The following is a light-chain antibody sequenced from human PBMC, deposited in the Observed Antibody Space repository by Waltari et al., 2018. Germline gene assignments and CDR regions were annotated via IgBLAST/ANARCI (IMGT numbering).Light chain of an antibody. V-gene: IGKV3-15*01. J-gene: IGKJ1*01. Sequence: EIVMTQSPATLSVSPGERATLSCRASQSVSSNLAWYPQKPGQAPRLLIYGASTRATGCPARFRGSGSGTEFTLTISSMQSEDFAVYYCQQYNNWPWTFGQGTQVEIK. CDR1: QSVSSN. CDR2: GAS. CDR3: QQYNNWPWT.